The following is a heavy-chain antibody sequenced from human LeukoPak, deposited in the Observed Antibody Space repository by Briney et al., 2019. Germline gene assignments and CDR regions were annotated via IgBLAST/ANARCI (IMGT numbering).Heavy chain of an antibody. D-gene: IGHD4-17*01. J-gene: IGHJ4*02. Sequence: GGSLRLSCAASGFTFNNYAMNWVRQAPGKGLEWVSSISGGGETTYYADSAKGRFTISRDNSQGTLYLEMNSLRAEDTAVYYCARDYADYVGYFFFDYWGQGTLVTVSS. CDR3: ARDYADYVGYFFFDY. V-gene: IGHV3-23*01. CDR2: ISGGGETT. CDR1: GFTFNNYA.